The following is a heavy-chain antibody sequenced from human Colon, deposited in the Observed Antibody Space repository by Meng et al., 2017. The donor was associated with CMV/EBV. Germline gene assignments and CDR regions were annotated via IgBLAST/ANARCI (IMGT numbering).Heavy chain of an antibody. CDR1: GGSVSSGSYY. J-gene: IGHJ6*02. D-gene: IGHD3-16*01. CDR3: ARDGVSDYYYDGMDV. CDR2: MYYSGST. Sequence: GSLRLSCTVSGGSVSSGSYYWSWIRQPPGMGLERNVYMYYSGSTNYNPSRKSRITISVDTSKNQFSLRLSSVTAADTAVYYCARDGVSDYYYDGMDVWGQGTTVTVSS. V-gene: IGHV4-61*01.